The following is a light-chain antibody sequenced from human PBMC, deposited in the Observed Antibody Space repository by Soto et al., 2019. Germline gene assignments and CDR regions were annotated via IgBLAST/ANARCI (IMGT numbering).Light chain of an antibody. CDR1: QSLVYADGNTY. V-gene: IGKV2-30*01. Sequence: DVVMTQSPLSLPVTLGQSASISCTSSQSLVYADGNTYLNWLQQRQGKSPRSLIYKVFNRDSGVPDRFSGRASGSECTLAISRVEAEDIWVYSCMQTAHWPYTFGRGTQVDIK. CDR3: MQTAHWPYT. J-gene: IGKJ2*01. CDR2: KVF.